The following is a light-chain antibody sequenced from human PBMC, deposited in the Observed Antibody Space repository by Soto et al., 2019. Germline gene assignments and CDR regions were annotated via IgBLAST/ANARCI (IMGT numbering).Light chain of an antibody. CDR1: QSVSSTY. CDR3: QQYGSSSWT. CDR2: AAS. V-gene: IGKV3-20*01. J-gene: IGKJ1*01. Sequence: VLTQSPGTLSSSPGERATLSCRASQSVSSTYLAWYQQKPGQAPRLLISAASNRATGIPHRFSGSGSGTDFALTISRLEPEDFAVYYCQQYGSSSWTFGQGTRVEI.